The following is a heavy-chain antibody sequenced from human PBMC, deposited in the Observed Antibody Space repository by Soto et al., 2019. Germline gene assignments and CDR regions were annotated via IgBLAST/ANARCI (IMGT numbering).Heavy chain of an antibody. D-gene: IGHD6-13*01. V-gene: IGHV4-30-4*01. CDR3: SREAADGPERYYCDY. J-gene: IGHJ4*02. Sequence: PSETRSLTCDGSGGSISRGDYYWSWIRQPPGKGLEWIGYIYYSGSTYYNPSLKSRATISVDTSKNQFSLKLSSVTAADTPVYNWSREAADGPERYYCDYSGQGTLDPVSS. CDR2: IYYSGST. CDR1: GGSISRGDYY.